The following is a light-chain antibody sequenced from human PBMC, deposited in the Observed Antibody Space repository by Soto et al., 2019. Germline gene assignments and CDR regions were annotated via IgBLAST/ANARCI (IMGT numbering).Light chain of an antibody. V-gene: IGLV2-8*01. CDR3: SSYAGYNNYV. Sequence: TQPPSASGSPGQSVTISCTGTSSDVGGYNYVSWYQQHPGKAPKLMIYEVSKRPSGVPDRFSGSRSGNTASLTVSGLQAEDEADYYCSSYAGYNNYVFGAGNKVTVL. CDR2: EVS. CDR1: SSDVGGYNY. J-gene: IGLJ1*01.